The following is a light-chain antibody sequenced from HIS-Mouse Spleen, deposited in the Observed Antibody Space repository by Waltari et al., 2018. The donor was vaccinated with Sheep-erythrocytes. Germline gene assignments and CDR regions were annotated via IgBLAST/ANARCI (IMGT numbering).Light chain of an antibody. V-gene: IGLV3-1*01. Sequence: SYELTQPPSVSVSPGQTASITCSGDKLGDKYACWYQQKPGQSPVLVIYQDSKRPSGSPWRFSGSNSVDTATLTSSGTQAIDEADYYGQAWDSSTAWNVVFGGGTKLTVL. CDR3: QAWDSSTAWNVV. J-gene: IGLJ2*01. CDR1: KLGDKY. CDR2: QDS.